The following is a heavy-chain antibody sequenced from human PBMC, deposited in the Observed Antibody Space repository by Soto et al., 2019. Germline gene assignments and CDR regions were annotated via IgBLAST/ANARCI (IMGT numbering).Heavy chain of an antibody. CDR2: INPNSGDT. Sequence: ASVKVSCKASGYTFTGYYMHWVRQAPGQGLEWMGWINPNSGDTGYAQKFQGRVTMTRNTSISTAYMELSSLRSEDTAVYYCAGPIAALSDAFDIWGQGTMVTVSS. D-gene: IGHD6-13*01. J-gene: IGHJ3*02. CDR1: GYTFTGYY. V-gene: IGHV1-2*02. CDR3: AGPIAALSDAFDI.